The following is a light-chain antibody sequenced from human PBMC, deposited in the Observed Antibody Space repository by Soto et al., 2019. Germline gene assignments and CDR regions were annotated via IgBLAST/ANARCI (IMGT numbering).Light chain of an antibody. CDR1: SSDVGGYNY. CDR2: YVS. CDR3: CSYAGSYTYV. Sequence: QSVLTQPRSVSGSPGQSVTISCTGTSSDVGGYNYVSWYQQHPGKAPKLMIYYVSKRPSGVPDRFSGSKSGNTASLTISGLQADDEADYYCCSYAGSYTYVFGIGTKLTVL. V-gene: IGLV2-11*01. J-gene: IGLJ1*01.